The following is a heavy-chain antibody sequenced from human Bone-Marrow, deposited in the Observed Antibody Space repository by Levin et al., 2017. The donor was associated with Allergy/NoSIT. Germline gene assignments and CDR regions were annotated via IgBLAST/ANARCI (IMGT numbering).Heavy chain of an antibody. CDR1: GGTFNRYS. Sequence: SVKVSCKTSGGTFNRYSLSWVRQAPGQGLEWMGRIIPIVGVTNYAQKFQDRVKITADKSTNTAYMDLSGLKSEDTAVYFCAWYYYGSENYPNYFDSWGQGTLVTVS. CDR2: IIPIVGVT. V-gene: IGHV1-69*02. J-gene: IGHJ4*02. CDR3: AWYYYGSENYPNYFDS. D-gene: IGHD3-10*01.